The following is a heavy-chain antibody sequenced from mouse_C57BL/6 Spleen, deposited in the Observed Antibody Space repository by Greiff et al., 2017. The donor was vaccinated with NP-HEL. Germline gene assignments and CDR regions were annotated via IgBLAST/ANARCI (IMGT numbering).Heavy chain of an antibody. V-gene: IGHV1-19*01. Sequence: EVQLQESGPVLVKPGASVKMSCKASGYTFTDYYMNWVKQSHGKSLEWIGVINPYNGGTSYNQKFKGKATLTVDKSSSTAYMELNSLTSEDSAVYYCARRGLTTVVATPFDYWGQGTTLTVSS. CDR3: ARRGLTTVVATPFDY. CDR2: INPYNGGT. D-gene: IGHD1-1*01. CDR1: GYTFTDYY. J-gene: IGHJ2*01.